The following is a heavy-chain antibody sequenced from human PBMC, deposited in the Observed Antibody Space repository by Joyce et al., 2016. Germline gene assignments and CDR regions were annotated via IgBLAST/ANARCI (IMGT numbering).Heavy chain of an antibody. D-gene: IGHD3-16*02. CDR3: ARGYTAIDY. Sequence: QVQLQESGPGLLKHSESLSLSCSFSGGSIISYHGNVLRQPPGKGLEWIGSIFFNGSTKYNPSLKSRLTISLDTPRSQFSLRLNSVTGADTSVYYCARGYTAIDYWGQGMLVTVSS. CDR1: GGSIISYH. V-gene: IGHV4-59*01. CDR2: IFFNGST. J-gene: IGHJ4*02.